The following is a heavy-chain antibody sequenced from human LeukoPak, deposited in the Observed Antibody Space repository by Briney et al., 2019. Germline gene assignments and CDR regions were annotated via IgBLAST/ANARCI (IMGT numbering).Heavy chain of an antibody. Sequence: ASVKVSCKASGYTFTSYDINWVRQATGQGLEWMGWMNPNSGNTGYAQEFQGRVTITRNTSISTAYMELSSLRSEDTAVYYCATKVVGRGEVVVTDNDAFDIWGQGTMVTVSS. V-gene: IGHV1-8*03. D-gene: IGHD3-22*01. CDR2: MNPNSGNT. CDR1: GYTFTSYD. CDR3: ATKVVGRGEVVVTDNDAFDI. J-gene: IGHJ3*02.